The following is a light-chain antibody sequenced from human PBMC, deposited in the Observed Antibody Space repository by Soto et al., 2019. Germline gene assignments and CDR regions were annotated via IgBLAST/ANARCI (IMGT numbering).Light chain of an antibody. Sequence: EIVVTQSPGTLSLSPEKSATLSCRASQSVSGRYLAWYQQKPGQSPRLLIYGASTRATGVPDRFSGSGSGTDFTLTISRLEPEYFAVYYCQQYGSSLPWTFGQGTTVEMK. CDR2: GAS. CDR3: QQYGSSLPWT. V-gene: IGKV3-20*01. CDR1: QSVSGRY. J-gene: IGKJ1*01.